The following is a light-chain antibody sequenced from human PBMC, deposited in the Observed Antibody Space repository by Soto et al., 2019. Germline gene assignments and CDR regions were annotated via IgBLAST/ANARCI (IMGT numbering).Light chain of an antibody. J-gene: IGLJ1*01. CDR3: CSYEGIYTSYV. CDR1: SSNVGGYNY. CDR2: DVS. V-gene: IGLV2-11*01. Sequence: QSVLTQPRSVSGSHGQSVTISCTGTSSNVGGYNYVSWYQQHPGKVPKLLIYDVSKRPSGVPDRFSGSKSGNTASLTISGFQAEDDADYYCCSYEGIYTSYVSGTGPKLTVL.